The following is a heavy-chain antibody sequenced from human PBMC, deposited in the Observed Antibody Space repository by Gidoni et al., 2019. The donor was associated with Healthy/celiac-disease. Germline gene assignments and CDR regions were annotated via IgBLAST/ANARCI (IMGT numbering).Heavy chain of an antibody. V-gene: IGHV3-9*01. D-gene: IGHD2-15*01. J-gene: IGHJ3*02. Sequence: EVQLVESGGGLVQPGRSLRLSCAASGFTFDDSAMHWVRQAPGKGLEWVSGISWNSGSIGYADSVKGRFTISRDNAKNSLYLQMNSLRAEDTALYYCAKGQIAAAAPGHDAFDIWGQGTMVTVSS. CDR2: ISWNSGSI. CDR3: AKGQIAAAAPGHDAFDI. CDR1: GFTFDDSA.